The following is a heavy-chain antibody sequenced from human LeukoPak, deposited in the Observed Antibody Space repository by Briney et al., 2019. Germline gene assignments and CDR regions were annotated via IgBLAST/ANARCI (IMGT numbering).Heavy chain of an antibody. D-gene: IGHD3-22*01. CDR2: IYYSGST. J-gene: IGHJ3*02. V-gene: IGHV4-59*01. CDR3: ARDADSSGSSGYWNAFDI. Sequence: SETLSLTCTVSGGSISSYYWSWIRQPPGKGLEWIGYIYYSGSTNYNPSLKSRVTISVDTSKNQFSLKLSSVTAADTAVYYCARDADSSGSSGYWNAFDIWGQGTMVTVSS. CDR1: GGSISSYY.